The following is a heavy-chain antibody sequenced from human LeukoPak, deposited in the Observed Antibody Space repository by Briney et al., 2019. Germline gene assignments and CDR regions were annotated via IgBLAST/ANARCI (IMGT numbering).Heavy chain of an antibody. CDR3: ARHDSSYNWFDP. CDR1: GGSITKNGYY. V-gene: IGHV4-39*01. CDR2: MHYSGST. D-gene: IGHD2-15*01. Sequence: NPSETLSLTCSVSGGSITKNGYYWGWIRQSPETGLEWIGSMHYSGSTYYNPSLNSRVTISVDTSKNQFSLKLSSVTAADTAVYYCARHDSSYNWFDPWGQGTLVTVSS. J-gene: IGHJ5*02.